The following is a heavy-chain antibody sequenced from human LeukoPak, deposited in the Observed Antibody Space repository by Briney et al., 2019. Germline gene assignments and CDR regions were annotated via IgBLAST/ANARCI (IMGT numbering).Heavy chain of an antibody. D-gene: IGHD3-10*01. J-gene: IGHJ4*02. Sequence: GESLKISCKGSGYSFTSYWIGWVRQMPGKGLEWMGIIYPGDSDTRYSPSFQGQVTISADKSISTAYLQWSSLKASDTAMYYCARHGGGLLWFGELSQYYFDYWGQGTLVTVSS. CDR3: ARHGGGLLWFGELSQYYFDY. CDR2: IYPGDSDT. CDR1: GYSFTSYW. V-gene: IGHV5-51*01.